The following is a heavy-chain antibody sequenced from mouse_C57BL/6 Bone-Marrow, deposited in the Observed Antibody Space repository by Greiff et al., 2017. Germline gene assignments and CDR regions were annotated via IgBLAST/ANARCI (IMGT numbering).Heavy chain of an antibody. CDR3: ASPLYDDYGLWFSY. J-gene: IGHJ3*01. CDR2: ILPGSGST. D-gene: IGHD2-4*01. Sequence: VQLQESGAELMKPGASVKLSCKATGYTFTGYWIEWVKQRPGHGLEWIGEILPGSGSTDYNEKFKGKATVTADTSSTTAYMQLGSLTTEYSAIYYCASPLYDDYGLWFSYWGQGTRVTVSA. CDR1: GYTFTGYW. V-gene: IGHV1-9*01.